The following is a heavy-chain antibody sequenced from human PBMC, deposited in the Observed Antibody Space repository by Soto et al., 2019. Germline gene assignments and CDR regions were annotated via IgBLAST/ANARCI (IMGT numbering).Heavy chain of an antibody. D-gene: IGHD1-26*01. J-gene: IGHJ4*02. CDR1: GFTFNYYW. Sequence: GGSLRLSCAASGFTFNYYWMHWVRQAPGQGLVWVSHIHSDGSTTTYADSVKGRFTISRDNAKNTLYLQMNSLRAEDTAVYYCAKDRDSGSFRPTIDYFNFWGQGTLVTVSS. CDR2: IHSDGSTT. V-gene: IGHV3-74*01. CDR3: AKDRDSGSFRPTIDYFNF.